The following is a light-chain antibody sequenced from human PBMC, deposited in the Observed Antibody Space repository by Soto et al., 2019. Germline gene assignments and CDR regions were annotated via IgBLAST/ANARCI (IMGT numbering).Light chain of an antibody. V-gene: IGKV1-39*01. CDR1: QSISSY. CDR2: AAS. CDR3: QQSYSTSWT. Sequence: DIQMTQSPSSLSASVGDRVTITCRASQSISSYLNWYQQKPGKAPKLLIYAASSLQSGVPSRFSGSGSGTDFPLTIISLQPEDFATYYCQQSYSTSWTFGQGTKVDIK. J-gene: IGKJ1*01.